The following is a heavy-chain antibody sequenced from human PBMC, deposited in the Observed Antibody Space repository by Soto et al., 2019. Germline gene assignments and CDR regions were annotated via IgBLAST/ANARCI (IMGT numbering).Heavy chain of an antibody. V-gene: IGHV3-30-3*01. CDR1: GFTFSSYA. D-gene: IGHD5-18*01. CDR3: AREHVDTAGGDAFDI. CDR2: ISYDGSNK. J-gene: IGHJ3*02. Sequence: QVQLVESGGGVFQPGRSLRLSCAASGFTFSSYARHGVRQAPGKGLGGVAVISYDGSNKYYADSVKGRFIISRDNSKNTLYLQMNSLRAEDTAVYYCAREHVDTAGGDAFDIWGQGTMVTVSS.